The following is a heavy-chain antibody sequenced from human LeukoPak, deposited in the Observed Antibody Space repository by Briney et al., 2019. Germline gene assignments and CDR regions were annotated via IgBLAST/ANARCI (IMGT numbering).Heavy chain of an antibody. CDR1: GFMFSNAW. Sequence: AGSLRCSCAASGFMFSNAWMTWVRPAPGQGREWVGRIKSKTAGGTIDYAAPVKGRFTISRDDSKDTLYLQMNSLKTEDTAVYYCTTDLVGLSSSTGCYDNWLDPWGQGTLVTVSS. CDR2: IKSKTAGGTI. V-gene: IGHV3-15*01. CDR3: TTDLVGLSSSTGCYDNWLDP. D-gene: IGHD2-2*01. J-gene: IGHJ5*02.